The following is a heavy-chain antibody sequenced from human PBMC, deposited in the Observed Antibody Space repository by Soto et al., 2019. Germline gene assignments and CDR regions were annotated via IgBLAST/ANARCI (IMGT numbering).Heavy chain of an antibody. V-gene: IGHV3-15*01. CDR3: TTDGGVTAYPLFWA. CDR1: GITFTNAW. Sequence: GGSLRLSCATSGITFTNAWMGWVRQAPGKGLEWIGRLKSRRDGGASDFAAPVKGRFGISKDESKNTLYLQMNSLKTEDTAVYYCTTDGGVTAYPLFWAWGPGTVVTVSS. CDR2: LKSRRDGGAS. J-gene: IGHJ5*02. D-gene: IGHD2-21*02.